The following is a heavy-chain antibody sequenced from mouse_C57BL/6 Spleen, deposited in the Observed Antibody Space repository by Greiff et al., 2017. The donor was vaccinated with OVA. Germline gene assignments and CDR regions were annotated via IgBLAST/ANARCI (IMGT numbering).Heavy chain of an antibody. V-gene: IGHV1-26*01. D-gene: IGHD1-1*01. CDR3: ARCYYGSSYLYYAMDY. Sequence: VQLQQSGPELVKPGASVKISCKASGYTFTDYYMNWVKQSHGKSLEWIGDINPNNGGTSYNQKFKGKATLTVDKSSSTAYMELRSLTSEDSAVYYCARCYYGSSYLYYAMDYWGQGTSVTVSS. J-gene: IGHJ4*01. CDR1: GYTFTDYY. CDR2: INPNNGGT.